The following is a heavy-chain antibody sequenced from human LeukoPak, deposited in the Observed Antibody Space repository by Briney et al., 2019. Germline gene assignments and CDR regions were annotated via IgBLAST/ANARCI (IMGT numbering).Heavy chain of an antibody. V-gene: IGHV3-33*01. J-gene: IGHJ4*02. CDR2: IWYDGSNK. D-gene: IGHD3-10*01. CDR1: GFTFSSYG. Sequence: GGSLRLSCAASGFTFSSYGMHWVRQAPGKGLEWVAVIWYDGSNKYYADSVKGRFTISRDNSKNTLYLQMNSLRAEDTAVHYCARARYGSGSYHLDYWGQGTLVTVSS. CDR3: ARARYGSGSYHLDY.